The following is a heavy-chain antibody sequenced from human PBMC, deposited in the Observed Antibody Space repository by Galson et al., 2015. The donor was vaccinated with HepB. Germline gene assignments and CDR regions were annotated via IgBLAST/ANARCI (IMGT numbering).Heavy chain of an antibody. CDR3: AKASYDDSSGFYCPLDY. CDR1: GFTFSTYA. J-gene: IGHJ4*02. D-gene: IGHD3-22*01. V-gene: IGHV3-23*01. Sequence: SLRLSCAVSGFTFSTYAMSWVRQAPGKGLEWVSAISGSGGGTYYADSVKGRFTISRDNSKDTLYLQMNSLRAEDTAVYYRAKASYDDSSGFYCPLDYWGQGTLVTVSS. CDR2: ISGSGGGT.